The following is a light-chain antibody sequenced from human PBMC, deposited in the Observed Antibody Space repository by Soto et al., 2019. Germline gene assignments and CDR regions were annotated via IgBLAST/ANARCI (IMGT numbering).Light chain of an antibody. CDR1: SSNIGSNY. J-gene: IGLJ2*01. CDR2: RNN. Sequence: QSVLTQPPSASGTPGLRVTISCSGRSSNIGSNYVYWYQQLPGTAPKLLIYRNNQRPSGVPDRFSGSKSGTSASLAISGLRSEDEADYYCAAWDDSLSGVVFGGGTKVTVL. CDR3: AAWDDSLSGVV. V-gene: IGLV1-47*01.